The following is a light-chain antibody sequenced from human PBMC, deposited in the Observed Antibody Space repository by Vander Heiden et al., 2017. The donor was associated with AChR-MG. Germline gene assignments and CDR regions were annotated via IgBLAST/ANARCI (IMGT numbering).Light chain of an antibody. Sequence: QSALTQPPSASRAPGQRVNISCISITSNSGSTFYLHSYQQLPGAAPKLLIYSKNDRPSGVPERFSGSKSGTSASLAITGRQAEDEADYYCQSYDIRLSAVVFGGGTKLTVL. CDR2: SKN. J-gene: IGLJ2*01. CDR3: QSYDIRLSAVV. CDR1: TSNSGSTFY. V-gene: IGLV1-40*01.